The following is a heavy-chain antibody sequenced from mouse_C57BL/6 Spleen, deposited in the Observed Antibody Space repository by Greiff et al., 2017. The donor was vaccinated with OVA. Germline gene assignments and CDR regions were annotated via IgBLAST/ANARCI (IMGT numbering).Heavy chain of an antibody. D-gene: IGHD1-1*01. CDR2: IYPRSGNT. CDR3: ARDRAITTVVNYFDY. V-gene: IGHV1-81*01. CDR1: GYTFTSYG. Sequence: VKLQESGAELARPGASVKLSCKASGYTFTSYGISWVKQRTGQGLEWIGEIYPRSGNTYYNEKFKGKATLTADKSSSTAYMELRSLTSEDSAVYFCARDRAITTVVNYFDYWGQGTTLTVSS. J-gene: IGHJ2*01.